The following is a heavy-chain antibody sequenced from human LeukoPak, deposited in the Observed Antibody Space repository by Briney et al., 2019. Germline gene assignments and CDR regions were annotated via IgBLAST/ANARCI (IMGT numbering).Heavy chain of an antibody. Sequence: PSETLSLTCTVSGGSISSYYWSWIRQPPGKGLEWIGYIYYSGSTNYNPSLKSRVTISVNTSKNQFSLKLSSVTAADTAVYYCARSTAVGVGYYYGMDVWGQGTTVTVSS. CDR1: GGSISSYY. CDR2: IYYSGST. J-gene: IGHJ6*02. CDR3: ARSTAVGVGYYYGMDV. V-gene: IGHV4-59*01. D-gene: IGHD1-26*01.